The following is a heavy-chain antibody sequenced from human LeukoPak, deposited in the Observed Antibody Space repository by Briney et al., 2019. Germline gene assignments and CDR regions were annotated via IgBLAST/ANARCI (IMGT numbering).Heavy chain of an antibody. V-gene: IGHV1-3*03. CDR3: ARDRGYSGYDSPYFDY. J-gene: IGHJ4*02. CDR1: GYTFTSYT. D-gene: IGHD5-12*01. Sequence: ALVKVSCKASGYTFTSYTMHWVRQAPGQRLEWMGWINAGNGNTKYSQEFQGRVTITRNTSASTAYMELSSLRSEDMAVYYCARDRGYSGYDSPYFDYWGQGTLVTVSS. CDR2: INAGNGNT.